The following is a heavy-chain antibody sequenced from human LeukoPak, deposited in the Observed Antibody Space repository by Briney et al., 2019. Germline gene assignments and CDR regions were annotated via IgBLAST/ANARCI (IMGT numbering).Heavy chain of an antibody. J-gene: IGHJ4*02. Sequence: GASVKVSCKASGYTFTSYGISWVRQAPGQGLEWMGWISAYNGNTNYAQKLQGRVTMTPDTSTSTAYMELRSLRSDDTAVYYCARVGITIFGVERHGDYWGQGTLVTVSS. CDR1: GYTFTSYG. CDR3: ARVGITIFGVERHGDY. V-gene: IGHV1-18*01. CDR2: ISAYNGNT. D-gene: IGHD3-3*01.